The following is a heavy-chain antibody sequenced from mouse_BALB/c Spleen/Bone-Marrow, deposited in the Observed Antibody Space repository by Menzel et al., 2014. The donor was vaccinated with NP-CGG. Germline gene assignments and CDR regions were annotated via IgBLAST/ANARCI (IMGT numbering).Heavy chain of an antibody. Sequence: LQQSGSELVRPGASVKLSCKASGYTFTSYWLHWVKRRPGQGLEWIGNIYPGSGSTNYDEKFKSRATLTVDTSSSTAYLKLSSLTSEDSTVYYCTRSGYYGSSYGYFDVWGAGTTVTVSS. D-gene: IGHD1-1*01. CDR1: GYTFTSYW. CDR2: IYPGSGST. CDR3: TRSGYYGSSYGYFDV. V-gene: IGHV1S22*01. J-gene: IGHJ1*01.